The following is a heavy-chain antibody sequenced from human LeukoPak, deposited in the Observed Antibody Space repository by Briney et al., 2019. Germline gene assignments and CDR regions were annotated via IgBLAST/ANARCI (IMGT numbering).Heavy chain of an antibody. J-gene: IGHJ4*02. Sequence: SETLSLTGTVSGGSISSYYWSWIRQPPGKGLEWIGTIYYTGSTNYNPSLKSRVTISVDTSKNQFSLKLSSVTAADTAVYYCAREKGGSGSYYKGGYYFDYWGQGTLVTVSS. CDR1: GGSISSYY. CDR3: AREKGGSGSYYKGGYYFDY. V-gene: IGHV4-59*12. CDR2: IYYTGST. D-gene: IGHD1-26*01.